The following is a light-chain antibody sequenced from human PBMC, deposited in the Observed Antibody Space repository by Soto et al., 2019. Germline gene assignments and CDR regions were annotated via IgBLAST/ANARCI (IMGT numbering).Light chain of an antibody. CDR1: SSDVGGYNY. V-gene: IGLV2-14*01. CDR3: STYASSRTYV. J-gene: IGLJ1*01. CDR2: DVS. Sequence: QSVLTRPASVAGSPGQSIAISCTGTSSDVGGYNYVSWYQQHPGKAPKLMVYDVSNRPSGVSNRFSGSKSGNTASLTISGLQAEDEADYYCSTYASSRTYVFGTGTKVTVL.